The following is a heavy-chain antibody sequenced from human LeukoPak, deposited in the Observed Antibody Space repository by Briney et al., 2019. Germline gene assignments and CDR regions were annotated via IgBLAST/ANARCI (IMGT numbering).Heavy chain of an antibody. J-gene: IGHJ6*02. Sequence: SETLSLTCTVSGGSISSGDYYWSWIRQPPGKGLEWIGYFYYSGSTYYNPSLKSRVTISIDTSKNQFSLKLSSVTAADTAVYYCASGPPREWPTGIPYGMDVWGQGTTVTVSS. CDR2: FYYSGST. CDR1: GGSISSGDYY. D-gene: IGHD1-14*01. CDR3: ASGPPREWPTGIPYGMDV. V-gene: IGHV4-30-4*01.